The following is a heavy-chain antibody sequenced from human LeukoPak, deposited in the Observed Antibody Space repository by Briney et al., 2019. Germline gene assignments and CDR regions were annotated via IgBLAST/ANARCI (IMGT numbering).Heavy chain of an antibody. J-gene: IGHJ4*02. V-gene: IGHV3-23*01. D-gene: IGHD4-23*01. CDR1: GFTFSSYA. Sequence: GGSLRLSCAASGFTFSSYAMSWVRQAPGKGLEGVSAISGSGGSKYYADSVKGRFTISRDNAKNSLYLQMNSLRAEDTAVYYCARDEDYGGNFWYGYWGQGTQVTVSS. CDR3: ARDEDYGGNFWYGY. CDR2: ISGSGGSK.